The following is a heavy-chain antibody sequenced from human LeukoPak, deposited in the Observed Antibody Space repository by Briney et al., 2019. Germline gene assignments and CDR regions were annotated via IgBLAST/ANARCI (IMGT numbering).Heavy chain of an antibody. CDR2: INNSGGST. CDR3: ARGRQLGPFDY. CDR1: GFTFSGYA. Sequence: GGSLRLSCVASGFTFSGYAMTWVRQAPGKGLEWVSVINNSGGSTYYVDSVRGRFTISRDNSKNTLYLQMNSLRAEDTAVYYCARGRQLGPFDYWGQGTLVTVSS. D-gene: IGHD6-6*01. V-gene: IGHV3-23*01. J-gene: IGHJ4*02.